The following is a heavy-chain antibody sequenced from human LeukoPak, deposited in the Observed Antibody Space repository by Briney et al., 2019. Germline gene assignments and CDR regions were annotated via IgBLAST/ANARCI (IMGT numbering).Heavy chain of an antibody. J-gene: IGHJ5*02. CDR3: ARASDDWFDP. Sequence: TASQTLSLTCAVSGGSISSGGYSWSWIRPPPGKGREWIGYIYRSGSTYYNPSLKSRVTISVDRSKNQFSLKLSSVTAADTAVYYCARASDDWFDPWGQGTLVTVSS. V-gene: IGHV4-30-2*01. CDR2: IYRSGST. CDR1: GGSISSGGYS. D-gene: IGHD6-6*01.